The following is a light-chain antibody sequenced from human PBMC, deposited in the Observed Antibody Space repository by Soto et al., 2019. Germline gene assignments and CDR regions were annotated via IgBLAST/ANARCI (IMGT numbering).Light chain of an antibody. CDR2: AAS. Sequence: DIQMTQSPPSLSASVGDRVTITCRASQSIFRSLNWYQQKPGKAPKLLIYAASNLQSGVPSRFSGSESGTDFILTISSLQPEDFATYYCQQIYAAPVTFGQGTKVDIK. CDR3: QQIYAAPVT. J-gene: IGKJ1*01. CDR1: QSIFRS. V-gene: IGKV1-39*01.